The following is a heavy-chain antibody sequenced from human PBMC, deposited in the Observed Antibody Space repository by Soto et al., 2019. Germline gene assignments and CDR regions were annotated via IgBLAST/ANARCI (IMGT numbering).Heavy chain of an antibody. J-gene: IGHJ4*02. CDR3: VTPLPHCRGESCHPISFGY. Sequence: PGGSLRLSCAASGFTFSSYAMSWVRQAPGKGLEWVSVISGSDGSTYYADSVKGRFTISRDNSKNTLYLQMNSLRAEDTAAYYCVTPLPHCRGESCHPISFGYWGQGALVTVSS. CDR2: ISGSDGST. D-gene: IGHD2-15*01. V-gene: IGHV3-23*01. CDR1: GFTFSSYA.